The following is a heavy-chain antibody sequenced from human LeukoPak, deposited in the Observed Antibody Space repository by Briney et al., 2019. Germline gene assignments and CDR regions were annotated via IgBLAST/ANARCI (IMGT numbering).Heavy chain of an antibody. J-gene: IGHJ4*02. CDR2: ISGSGGST. Sequence: GGSLRLSCAASGFTFSSYAMSWVRQAPGKGLEWVSAISGSGGSTYYADSVKGRFTISRDNSKNTLYLQMNSLRAEDTAVYYCAKATIHSYYDSSGLDYWGQGTLVTVSS. CDR1: GFTFSSYA. D-gene: IGHD3-22*01. CDR3: AKATIHSYYDSSGLDY. V-gene: IGHV3-23*01.